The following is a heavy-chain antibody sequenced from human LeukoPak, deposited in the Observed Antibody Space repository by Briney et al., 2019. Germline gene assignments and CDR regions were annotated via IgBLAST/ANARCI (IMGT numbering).Heavy chain of an antibody. CDR3: AKHPDYMVRGVILY. J-gene: IGHJ4*02. D-gene: IGHD3-10*01. CDR1: GFTFSSYA. V-gene: IGHV3-23*01. CDR2: ISGSGGST. Sequence: GGSLRLSCAPSGFTFSSYAMTWVRQAPGKGLEWVSSISGSGGSTYYADSVKGRFTISRDNSKNTLYLQMNSLRAEDTAVYFCAKHPDYMVRGVILYWGQGTLVTVSS.